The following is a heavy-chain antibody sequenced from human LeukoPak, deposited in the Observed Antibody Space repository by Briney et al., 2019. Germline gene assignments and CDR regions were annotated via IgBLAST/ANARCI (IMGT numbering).Heavy chain of an antibody. Sequence: GGSLRLSCAASGFTFSNYWMSWVRQAPGKGLEWVANIKQDGSEKYYVDSVKGRFTISRDNAKNSLYLQMNSLRAEDTAVYYCARGPASFSFDYWGQGTLVTVSS. CDR1: GFTFSNYW. CDR3: ARGPASFSFDY. J-gene: IGHJ4*02. V-gene: IGHV3-7*01. CDR2: IKQDGSEK.